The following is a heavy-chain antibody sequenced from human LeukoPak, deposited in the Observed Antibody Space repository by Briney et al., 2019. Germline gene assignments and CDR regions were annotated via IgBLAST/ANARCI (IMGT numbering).Heavy chain of an antibody. CDR3: AVLRFLEWLPDSPYFDL. CDR1: GGSFSGYY. D-gene: IGHD3-3*01. J-gene: IGHJ2*01. CDR2: INHSGST. V-gene: IGHV4-34*01. Sequence: KSSETLSLTCAVYGGSFSGYYWSWIRQPPGKGLEWIGEINHSGSTNYNPSLKSRVTMSVDTSKNQFSLKLSSVTAADTAVYYCAVLRFLEWLPDSPYFDLWGRGTLVTVSS.